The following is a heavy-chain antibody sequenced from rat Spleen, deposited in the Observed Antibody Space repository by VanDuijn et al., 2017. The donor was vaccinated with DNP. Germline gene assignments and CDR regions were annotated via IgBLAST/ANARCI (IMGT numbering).Heavy chain of an antibody. CDR2: IHKDSSTK. CDR3: AKGPNYGGDSDYFDY. J-gene: IGHJ2*01. CDR1: GFNFNDYW. Sequence: EVKLVESGGGMVQPGRSLKVSCAASGFNFNDYWMGWVRQAPGKGPAWVGEIHKDSSTKNYSPSFKDKFTISRDSAQNTLYLQMSKLGSEDTSIYHCAKGPNYGGDSDYFDYWGQGVMVTVSS. V-gene: IGHV4-2*01. D-gene: IGHD1-11*01.